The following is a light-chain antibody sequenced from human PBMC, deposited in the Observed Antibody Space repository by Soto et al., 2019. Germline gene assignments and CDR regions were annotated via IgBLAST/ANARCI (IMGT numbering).Light chain of an antibody. CDR3: QQYGSSIRT. CDR2: GAS. CDR1: QNVDSNY. V-gene: IGKV3-20*01. J-gene: IGKJ1*01. Sequence: EIVLTQSPGTLSLSPGERATLSCRTRQNVDSNYLAWYQQKPGQAPRLIIYGASSRATGIPDRFSGSGSGTDFTLTISRLEPEDFAVYYCQQYGSSIRTFGQGTKVDIK.